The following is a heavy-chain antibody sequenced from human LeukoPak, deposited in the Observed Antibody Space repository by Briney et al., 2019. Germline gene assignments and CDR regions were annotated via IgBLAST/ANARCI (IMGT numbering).Heavy chain of an antibody. CDR1: GGSISSGGYY. CDR2: IYYSGST. V-gene: IGHV4-31*11. J-gene: IGHJ4*02. Sequence: SETLSLTCAVSGGSISSGGYYWSWIRQHPGKGLECIGYIYYSGSTYYNPSLKSRVTISVDTSKEQFSLKVNSVTAADTAVYYCTRGAGWLIDYWGQGILVTVSS. D-gene: IGHD3-16*01. CDR3: TRGAGWLIDY.